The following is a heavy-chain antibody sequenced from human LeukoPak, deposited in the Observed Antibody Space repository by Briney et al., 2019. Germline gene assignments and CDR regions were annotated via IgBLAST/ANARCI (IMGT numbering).Heavy chain of an antibody. CDR3: ARVEWFGELSPFDI. D-gene: IGHD3-10*01. Sequence: SETLSLTCTVSGGSVNSDSYYWSWIRQPPGKGLEWVGYIYYSGSTNYNPSLKSRVTISVDTSKNQFSLKLSSVTAADTAVYYCARVEWFGELSPFDIWGQGTMVTVSS. CDR1: GGSVNSDSYY. CDR2: IYYSGST. V-gene: IGHV4-61*01. J-gene: IGHJ3*02.